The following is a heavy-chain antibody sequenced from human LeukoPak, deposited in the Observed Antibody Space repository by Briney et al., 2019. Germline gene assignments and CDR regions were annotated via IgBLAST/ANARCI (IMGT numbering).Heavy chain of an antibody. CDR3: ARLRGNTMVEY. V-gene: IGHV3-53*01. D-gene: IGHD3-10*01. Sequence: GGSLRLSCAASGFAVSNNYMSWVRQAPGKGLEWVSLIYNAVTYADSVKGRFTISRDDSKNTLNLQMNSLRADDTAVYYCARLRGNTMVEYWGQGTLVTVSS. CDR1: GFAVSNNY. J-gene: IGHJ4*02. CDR2: IYNAVT.